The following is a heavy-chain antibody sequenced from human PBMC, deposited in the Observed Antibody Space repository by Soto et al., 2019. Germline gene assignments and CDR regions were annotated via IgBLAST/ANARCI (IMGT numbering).Heavy chain of an antibody. CDR1: GFTFSGSG. J-gene: IGHJ4*02. CDR2: IRTKTNNYAT. V-gene: IGHV3-73*01. CDR3: TAMAGIDY. Sequence: RRLSCAASGFTFSGSGIHWVRQASGKGLEWVGRIRTKTNNYATAYAASVKGRFTISRDDSKNMAYLQMNSLKTEDTAVYYCTAMAGIDYWGQGTLVTSPQ. D-gene: IGHD6-19*01.